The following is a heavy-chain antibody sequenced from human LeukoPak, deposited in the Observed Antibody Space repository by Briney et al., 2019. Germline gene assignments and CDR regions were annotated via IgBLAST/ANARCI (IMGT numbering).Heavy chain of an antibody. CDR3: ARDSRYCSSTSCPLVDP. V-gene: IGHV1-69*04. J-gene: IGHJ5*02. D-gene: IGHD2-2*01. Sequence: SVKVSCKASGGTFTSYTISWVRQGPGQGLEWMGRIIPILGIANHAQKFQGRVTITADKSTSTAYMELSSLRSEDTAVYYCARDSRYCSSTSCPLVDPGGQGTLVTVSS. CDR1: GGTFTSYT. CDR2: IIPILGIA.